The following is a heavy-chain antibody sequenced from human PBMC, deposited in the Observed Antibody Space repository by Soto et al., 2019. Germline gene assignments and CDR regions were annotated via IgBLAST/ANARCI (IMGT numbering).Heavy chain of an antibody. CDR2: IYYSGST. CDR3: ARDGSGSYGGWFDP. Sequence: QVQLQESGPGLVKPSETLSLPCTVSGGSISSYYWSWIRPPPGKGLEWIGYIYYSGSTHYNPSINSRVTISVHTSKNQFSLKLSSVTAADTAVYYCARDGSGSYGGWFDPWGQGTLVTVSS. D-gene: IGHD1-26*01. V-gene: IGHV4-59*01. J-gene: IGHJ5*02. CDR1: GGSISSYY.